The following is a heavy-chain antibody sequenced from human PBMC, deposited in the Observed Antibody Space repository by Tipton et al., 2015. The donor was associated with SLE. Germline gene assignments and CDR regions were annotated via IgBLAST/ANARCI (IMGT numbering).Heavy chain of an antibody. Sequence: SLRLSCAASGFTFSSYWMHWVRQAPGKGLVWVSRINSDGSSTSYADSVKGRFTISRDNAKNTLYLQMNSLRAEDTAVYYCAGPANSGSYDLLDYWGQGTLVTVSS. CDR3: AGPANSGSYDLLDY. J-gene: IGHJ4*02. D-gene: IGHD1-26*01. CDR2: INSDGSST. CDR1: GFTFSSYW. V-gene: IGHV3-74*01.